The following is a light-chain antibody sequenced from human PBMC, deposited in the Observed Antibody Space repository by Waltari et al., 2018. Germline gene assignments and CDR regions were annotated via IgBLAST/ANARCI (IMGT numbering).Light chain of an antibody. J-gene: IGLJ2*01. CDR3: SSQTLDGLVL. CDR1: GSSVGASDS. Sequence: QSALTQPASVSGSPGQSITISCSGVGSSVGASDSVSWHQHHPGQAPQVLIYDVTNPPSVVSDRFSASQSANTASLTISRLQPEDEADYYCSSQTLDGLVLFGGGTRLTVL. V-gene: IGLV2-14*03. CDR2: DVT.